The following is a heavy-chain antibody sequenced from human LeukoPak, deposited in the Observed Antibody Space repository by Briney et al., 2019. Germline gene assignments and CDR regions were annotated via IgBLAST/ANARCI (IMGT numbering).Heavy chain of an antibody. D-gene: IGHD3-22*01. CDR3: ARDLSSASTYYYDSSGYTFDY. CDR2: ISSSSSYI. J-gene: IGHJ4*02. CDR1: GFTFSSYS. Sequence: PGGSQRLSCAASGFTFSSYSMNWVRQAPGKGLEWVSSISSSSSYIYYADSVKGRFTISRDNAKNSLYLQMNSLRAEETAVYYCARDLSSASTYYYDSSGYTFDYWGQGTLVTVSS. V-gene: IGHV3-21*01.